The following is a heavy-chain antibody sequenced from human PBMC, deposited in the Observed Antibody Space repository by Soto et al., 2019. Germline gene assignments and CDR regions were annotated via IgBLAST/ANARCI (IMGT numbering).Heavy chain of an antibody. J-gene: IGHJ4*02. CDR1: GGSISSGGYY. D-gene: IGHD3-16*01. Sequence: PSETLSLTCTVSGGSISSGGYYWSWIRQHPGKGLEWIGYIYYSGSTYYNPSLKSRVTISVDTSKNQFSLKLSSVTAADTAVYYCATYDYIWGSYYPYWGQGTLVTVSS. CDR3: ATYDYIWGSYYPY. CDR2: IYYSGST. V-gene: IGHV4-31*03.